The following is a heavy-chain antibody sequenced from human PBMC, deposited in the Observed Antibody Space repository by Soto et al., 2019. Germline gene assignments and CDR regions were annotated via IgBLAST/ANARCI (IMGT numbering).Heavy chain of an antibody. D-gene: IGHD4-17*01. CDR3: ARHQAGRRGGKYGDNRWYFDL. Sequence: EVQLVQSGAEVKKPGESLKISCKGSGYSFTSYWIGWVRQMPGKGLEWMGIIYPGDSDTRYSPSFQGQVTISADKSISTAYLQWSSLKASDTAMYYCARHQAGRRGGKYGDNRWYFDLWGRGTLVTVSS. CDR1: GYSFTSYW. CDR2: IYPGDSDT. V-gene: IGHV5-51*01. J-gene: IGHJ2*01.